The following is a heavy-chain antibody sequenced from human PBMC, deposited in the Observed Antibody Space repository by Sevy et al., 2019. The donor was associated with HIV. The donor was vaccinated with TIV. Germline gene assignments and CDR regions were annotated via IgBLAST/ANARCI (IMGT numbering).Heavy chain of an antibody. CDR2: ISYSSNYI. Sequence: GGSLRLSCTASGFSFSTYMMNWVRQAPGKGLEWVASISYSSNYIYYADSLKGRFTISRDNAKNSLFLQMNSLRAEDTAVYYCAREGLGGFSYSLDCWGQGTLVTVSS. V-gene: IGHV3-21*01. J-gene: IGHJ4*02. D-gene: IGHD5-18*01. CDR1: GFSFSTYM. CDR3: AREGLGGFSYSLDC.